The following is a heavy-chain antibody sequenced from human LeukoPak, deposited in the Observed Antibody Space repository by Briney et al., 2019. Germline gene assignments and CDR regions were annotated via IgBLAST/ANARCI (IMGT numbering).Heavy chain of an antibody. CDR2: ISSSGSTI. D-gene: IGHD2-15*01. Sequence: GGSLRLSCAASGFTFSDYYMSWIRQAPGKGLEWVSYISSSGSTIYYADSVKGRFTISRDNAKNSLYLQMNGLRAEDTAVYYCAREFGYCSGGSCYSVAFDIWGQGTMVTVSS. J-gene: IGHJ3*02. V-gene: IGHV3-11*01. CDR1: GFTFSDYY. CDR3: AREFGYCSGGSCYSVAFDI.